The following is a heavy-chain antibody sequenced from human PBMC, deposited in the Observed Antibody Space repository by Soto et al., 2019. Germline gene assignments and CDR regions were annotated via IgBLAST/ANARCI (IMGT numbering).Heavy chain of an antibody. Sequence: PGESLKISCKGSGYSFLNYWIGWVRQMPGKGLESMGIIYPGDSDTRYSPSFQGQVTISADKSISTAYLQWSSLKASDTAMYYCARTAAAGKCYYGMDVWGQGTTVTVSS. J-gene: IGHJ6*02. CDR3: ARTAAAGKCYYGMDV. CDR1: GYSFLNYW. V-gene: IGHV5-51*01. D-gene: IGHD6-13*01. CDR2: IYPGDSDT.